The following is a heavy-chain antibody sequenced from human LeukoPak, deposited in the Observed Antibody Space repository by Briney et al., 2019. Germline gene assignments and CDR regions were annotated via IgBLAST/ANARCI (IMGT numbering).Heavy chain of an antibody. V-gene: IGHV3-53*01. J-gene: IGHJ4*02. Sequence: GGSLRLSCAASGFTVSRRYMNWVRQAPGKGLEWVSVIYSDGTTYYAESVKGRFTISRDNSKNTLYLQMNSLRVEDTAVYYCARDQNAFDYWGQGTLVTVSS. CDR1: GFTVSRRY. CDR3: ARDQNAFDY. CDR2: IYSDGTT.